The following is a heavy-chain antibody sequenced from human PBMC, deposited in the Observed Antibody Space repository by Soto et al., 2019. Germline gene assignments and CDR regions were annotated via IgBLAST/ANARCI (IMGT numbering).Heavy chain of an antibody. V-gene: IGHV3-23*01. D-gene: IGHD4-17*01. J-gene: IGHJ5*02. CDR2: ISGSGGST. CDR1: GFTFSSYA. CDR3: AKDTRPYGVAWFDP. Sequence: PGGSLRLSCAASGFTFSSYAMSWVRQAPGKGLEWVSAISGSGGSTYYADSVKGRFTISRDNSKDTLYLQMNSLRAEDTAVYYCAKDTRPYGVAWFDPWGQGTLVTVSS.